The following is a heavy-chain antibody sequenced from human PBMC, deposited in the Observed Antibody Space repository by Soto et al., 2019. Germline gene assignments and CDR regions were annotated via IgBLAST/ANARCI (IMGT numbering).Heavy chain of an antibody. Sequence: SETLSLTCAVYGGSFSGYYWSWIRQPPGKGLEWIGEINHSGSTNYNPSLKSRVTISVDTSKNQFSLKLSSVTAADTAVYYCATLTTVTTWDGWFDPWGQGTLVTVSS. CDR1: GGSFSGYY. D-gene: IGHD4-4*01. J-gene: IGHJ5*02. CDR3: ATLTTVTTWDGWFDP. CDR2: INHSGST. V-gene: IGHV4-34*01.